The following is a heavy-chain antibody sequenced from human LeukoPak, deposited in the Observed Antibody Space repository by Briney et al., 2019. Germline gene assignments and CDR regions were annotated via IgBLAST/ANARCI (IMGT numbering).Heavy chain of an antibody. V-gene: IGHV3-23*01. D-gene: IGHD2/OR15-2a*01. Sequence: GGSLRLSCAASGFIFSSYAISWVRQAPGKGLEWISTISGSGGSTYYADSMKGRFTISRDNSKNTLYLQMNSLRAEDTAVYYCAKDLYAAPRGCAYWGQGTLVTVSS. CDR3: AKDLYAAPRGCAY. CDR1: GFIFSSYA. J-gene: IGHJ4*02. CDR2: ISGSGGST.